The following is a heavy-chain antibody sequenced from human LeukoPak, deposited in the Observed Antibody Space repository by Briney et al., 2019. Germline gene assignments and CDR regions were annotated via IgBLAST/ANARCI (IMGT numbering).Heavy chain of an antibody. J-gene: IGHJ4*02. CDR3: ARLVDYYDSRGYFDS. CDR1: GGSISSSSYY. Sequence: SETLSLTCMVSGGSISSSSYYWGWIRQPPGKGLEWIANIFHRGDTYYNPSLKSRATITVDTSKNQFSLRLSSVTAADTAVYYCARLVDYYDSRGYFDSWGQGTLITVSS. D-gene: IGHD3-22*01. V-gene: IGHV4-39*01. CDR2: IFHRGDT.